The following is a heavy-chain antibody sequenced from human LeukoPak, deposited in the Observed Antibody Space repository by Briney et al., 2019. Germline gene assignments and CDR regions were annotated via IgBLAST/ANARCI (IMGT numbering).Heavy chain of an antibody. CDR1: GFTFSSYG. CDR2: ISGSGGST. V-gene: IGHV3-23*01. CDR3: AKSQRWLLEGPFDY. D-gene: IGHD5-24*01. Sequence: GGSLRLSCAASGFTFSSYGMSWVRQAPGKGLEWVSAISGSGGSTYYADSVKGRFTISRDNSKNTLYLQMNSLRAEDTAVYYCAKSQRWLLEGPFDYWGQGTLVTVSS. J-gene: IGHJ4*02.